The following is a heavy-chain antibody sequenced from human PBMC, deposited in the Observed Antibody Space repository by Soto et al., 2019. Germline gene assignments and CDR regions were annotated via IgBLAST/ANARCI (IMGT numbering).Heavy chain of an antibody. Sequence: QVQLEAPGGGVAQPGGSLRLSCAVSAFPFSSFAMHWVRQAPDKGLEWVAKILYDGSNKYYADSVKGRFIISRDNSKNTLYLQMNSLRAEDTAVYYCARDYYSDDSGRFDYWGQGTLVTVSS. J-gene: IGHJ4*02. V-gene: IGHV3-30-3*01. CDR3: ARDYYSDDSGRFDY. D-gene: IGHD3-22*01. CDR1: AFPFSSFA. CDR2: ILYDGSNK.